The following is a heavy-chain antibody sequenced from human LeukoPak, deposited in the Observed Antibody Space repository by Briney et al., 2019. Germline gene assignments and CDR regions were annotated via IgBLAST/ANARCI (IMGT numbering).Heavy chain of an antibody. CDR3: ARDPPYDSSGYHDDAFDI. V-gene: IGHV3-21*01. CDR2: ISSSISYI. CDR1: GSTFSSYA. J-gene: IGHJ3*02. Sequence: KPGGSWGLSCAASGSTFSSYAMNGVRQAPGKGLEWVQGISSSISYIYYADSVRGRFTISRDNAKNSLYLQMNSLRAEDTAVYYCARDPPYDSSGYHDDAFDIRGQGTMVTVSS. D-gene: IGHD3-22*01.